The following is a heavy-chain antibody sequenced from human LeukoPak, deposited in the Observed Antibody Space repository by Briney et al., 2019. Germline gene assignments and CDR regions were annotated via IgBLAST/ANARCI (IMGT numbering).Heavy chain of an antibody. Sequence: PGGSLRLSCAASGFTVSSNYMSWVRQAPGKGLEWVSVIYSGGSTYYADSVKGRFTISRDNSKNTLYLQMNSLRAEDTAVYYCARAGQYYYGSGSYYYYYYYMDVWGKGTTVTVSS. CDR3: ARAGQYYYGSGSYYYYYYYMDV. V-gene: IGHV3-53*01. CDR1: GFTVSSNY. J-gene: IGHJ6*03. D-gene: IGHD3-10*01. CDR2: IYSGGST.